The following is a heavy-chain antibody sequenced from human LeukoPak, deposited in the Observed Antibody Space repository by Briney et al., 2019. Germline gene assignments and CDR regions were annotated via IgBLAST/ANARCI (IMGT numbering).Heavy chain of an antibody. D-gene: IGHD3-9*01. CDR1: GFTVSSNY. CDR3: AKQGLVTYNWFDP. CDR2: ISGSGGST. V-gene: IGHV3-23*01. Sequence: GGTLRLSCAASGFTVSSNYMSWVRQAPGQGLEWFSAISGSGGSTYYADSVKGRFTISRDNSKTTLYLQMNSLRAEDTAVYYCAKQGLVTYNWFDPWGQGTLVTVSS. J-gene: IGHJ5*02.